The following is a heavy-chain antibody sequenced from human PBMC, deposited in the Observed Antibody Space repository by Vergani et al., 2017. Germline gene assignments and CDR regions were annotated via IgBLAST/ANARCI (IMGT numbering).Heavy chain of an antibody. D-gene: IGHD3-10*01. CDR2: IYYSGST. CDR1: GGSISSSSYY. V-gene: IGHV4-39*02. J-gene: IGHJ4*02. Sequence: QLQLQESGPGLVKPSETLSLTCTVSGGSISSSSYYWGWIRQPPGKGLEWIGSIYYSGSTYYNPSLKSRVTISVDTSKNQFSLKLSSVTAADTAVYYCAREEVQGPRTDYWGQGTLVTVSS. CDR3: AREEVQGPRTDY.